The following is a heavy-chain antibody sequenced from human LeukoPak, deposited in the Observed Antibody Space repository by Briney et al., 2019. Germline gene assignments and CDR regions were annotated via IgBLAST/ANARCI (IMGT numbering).Heavy chain of an antibody. CDR2: IYHSGST. J-gene: IGHJ5*02. CDR1: GYSISSGYY. V-gene: IGHV4-38-2*02. CDR3: ARNTTSYCSSTSCAPHNWFDP. Sequence: SEALSLTCTVSGYSISSGYYWGWIRQPPGKGLEWIGSIYHSGSTYYNPSLKSRVTISVDTSKNQFSLKLSPVTAADTAVYYCARNTTSYCSSTSCAPHNWFDPWGQGTLVTVSS. D-gene: IGHD2-2*01.